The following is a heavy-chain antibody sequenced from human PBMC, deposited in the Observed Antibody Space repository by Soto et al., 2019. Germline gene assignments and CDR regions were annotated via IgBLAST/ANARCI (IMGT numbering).Heavy chain of an antibody. Sequence: ASETLSLTCAVSGGSISSGGYSWSWIRQPPGKGLEWIGYIYHSGSTYYNPSLKSRVTISVDRSKNQFSLKLSSVTAADTAVYYCAREYSSSWYSYFDYWGQGTLVTVSS. V-gene: IGHV4-30-2*01. CDR3: AREYSSSWYSYFDY. CDR1: GGSISSGGYS. J-gene: IGHJ4*02. D-gene: IGHD6-13*01. CDR2: IYHSGST.